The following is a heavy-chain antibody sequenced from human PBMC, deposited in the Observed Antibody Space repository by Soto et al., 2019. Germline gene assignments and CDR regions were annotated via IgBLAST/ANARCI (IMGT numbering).Heavy chain of an antibody. CDR2: INPNSGGT. J-gene: IGHJ6*02. Sequence: QVQLVQSGAEVKKPGASVKVSCKASGYTFTGYYMHWVRQAPGQGLEWMGWINPNSGGTNYAQKFQGRVTMTRDTSISTGYMELSRLRSDDTAVYYCARDKVRGGYYYGMDVWGQGTTVTVSS. V-gene: IGHV1-2*02. CDR1: GYTFTGYY. D-gene: IGHD2-15*01. CDR3: ARDKVRGGYYYGMDV.